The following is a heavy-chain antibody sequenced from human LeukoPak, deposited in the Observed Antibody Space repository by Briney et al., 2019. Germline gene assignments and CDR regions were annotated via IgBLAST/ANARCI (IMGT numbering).Heavy chain of an antibody. J-gene: IGHJ6*03. CDR1: GFTFDDYG. V-gene: IGHV3-20*04. CDR2: INWNGGST. Sequence: PGGSLRLSCAASGFTFDDYGMNWVRHAPGKGLEWVSSINWNGGSTGYAAYVKGRFTISRDNAENSLYLQMNSLRVEGTALYYCAREHYNYYMDVWGKGTTVTVSS. CDR3: AREHYNYYMDV.